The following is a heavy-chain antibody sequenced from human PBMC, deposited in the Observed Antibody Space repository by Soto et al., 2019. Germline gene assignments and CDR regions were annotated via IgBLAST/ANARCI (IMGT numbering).Heavy chain of an antibody. J-gene: IGHJ6*02. CDR1: GGSISSYY. Sequence: QVQLQESGPGLVKPSETLSLTCTVSGGSISSYYWSWIRQPAGKGLEWIGRIYTSGSTNYNPSLKRRVTRSGDTSRNQFSLKLSSVTAADTAVYYCARDRDCSSTRCYRYYYYGMDVGGRGTTISVSS. CDR2: IYTSGST. CDR3: ARDRDCSSTRCYRYYYYGMDV. V-gene: IGHV4-4*07. D-gene: IGHD2-2*01.